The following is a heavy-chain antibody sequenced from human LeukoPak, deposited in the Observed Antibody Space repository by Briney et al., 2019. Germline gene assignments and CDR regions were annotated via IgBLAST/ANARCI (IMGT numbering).Heavy chain of an antibody. D-gene: IGHD4-23*01. CDR3: ARRDYGGKHFDY. Sequence: GEPLKTSGKGSGYSFTCYWIGWVRQMPGKGLGWMGIIYPGDSEHRYYPSFQGQVSSSADKSISTAYRQWSSLKASHTAMDYCARRDYGGKHFDYWGQGTLVTVSS. CDR2: IYPGDSEH. CDR1: GYSFTCYW. V-gene: IGHV5-51*01. J-gene: IGHJ4*02.